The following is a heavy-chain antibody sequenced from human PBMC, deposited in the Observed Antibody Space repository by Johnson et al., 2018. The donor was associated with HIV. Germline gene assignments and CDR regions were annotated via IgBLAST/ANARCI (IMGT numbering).Heavy chain of an antibody. D-gene: IGHD6-13*01. CDR1: GFTFSSYW. J-gene: IGHJ3*02. CDR3: AKCIWRSSLIDAFDI. Sequence: QVQLVESGGGLVQPGGSLRLSCAASGFTFSSYWMSWVRQAPGRGLEWVAVTSYDGSNKYYEDSVKGRVIISRDNSKNTLLLQMNRLRAEYTAVYYCAKCIWRSSLIDAFDIWGQGTRVTVSS. CDR2: TSYDGSNK. V-gene: IGHV3-30*18.